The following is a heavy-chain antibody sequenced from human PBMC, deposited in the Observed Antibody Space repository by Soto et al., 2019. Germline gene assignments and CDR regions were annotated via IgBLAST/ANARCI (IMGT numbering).Heavy chain of an antibody. CDR1: GFTFNNYA. V-gene: IGHV3-23*01. Sequence: EVQLLESGGGLVQPGGSLRLSCAASGFTFNNYAMTWVRQAPGKGLEWVSAISGSGDSTSYADSVKGRFTVSRDGSKSTLYLQMSSLRAERPALYNCAKGRDVSVSLTPRANSRGKGTLVTLPS. CDR3: AKGRDVSVSLTPRANS. D-gene: IGHD2-15*01. CDR2: ISGSGDST. J-gene: IGHJ5*01.